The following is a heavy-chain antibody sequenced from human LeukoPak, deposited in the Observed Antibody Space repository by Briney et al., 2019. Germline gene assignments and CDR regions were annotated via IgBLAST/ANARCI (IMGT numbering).Heavy chain of an antibody. J-gene: IGHJ3*02. V-gene: IGHV3-30*02. Sequence: AGGSLRLSCAASGFTFNSYGMHWVRQAPGKGLDWVAFIRYDGSKSYFADSAKGRFALSRDNSKNTLYLQMSSLRPEDTAVYFWAKDGGSGSYFAFDIWGQGTMVTVSS. D-gene: IGHD1-26*01. CDR3: AKDGGSGSYFAFDI. CDR1: GFTFNSYG. CDR2: IRYDGSKS.